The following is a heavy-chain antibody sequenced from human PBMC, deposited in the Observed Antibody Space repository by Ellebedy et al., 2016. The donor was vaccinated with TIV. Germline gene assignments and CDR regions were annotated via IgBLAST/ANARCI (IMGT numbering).Heavy chain of an antibody. V-gene: IGHV1-18*04. CDR3: AREFGDLILS. D-gene: IGHD3-10*01. CDR2: IATVSGDA. J-gene: IGHJ4*02. Sequence: AASVKVSCKASGYTFTNYGITWVRHAPGQGLEWMGWIATVSGDATYGRRLQGRVMMTTDTSTRTAYMEPRSLTSDDTAVDYCAREFGDLILSWGQGTLVTVSS. CDR1: GYTFTNYG.